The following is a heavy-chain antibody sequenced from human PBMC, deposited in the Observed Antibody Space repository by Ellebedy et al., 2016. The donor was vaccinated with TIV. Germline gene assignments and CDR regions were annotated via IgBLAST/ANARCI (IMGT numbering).Heavy chain of an antibody. V-gene: IGHV1-69*04. CDR1: GGTFSSYG. J-gene: IGHJ4*02. CDR2: IIPILGRP. CDR3: ATDSRYSYGYRFNF. D-gene: IGHD5-18*01. Sequence: ASVKVSCKASGGTFSSYGINWVRQAPGQGLEWMGRIIPILGRPDYAQNFQGRVTIYADKSTGTPYLELNTLRSEDTAVYYCATDSRYSYGYRFNFWGQGTLVTVSS.